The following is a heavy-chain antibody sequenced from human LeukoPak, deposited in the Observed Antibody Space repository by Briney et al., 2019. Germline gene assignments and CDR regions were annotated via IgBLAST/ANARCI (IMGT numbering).Heavy chain of an antibody. Sequence: GGSLRLSCAASGFTFSSYDMHWVRQAPGKGLEWVAFIRYDGSNKYYADSVRGRFTISRDSSKNTLYLQVNSLRPDDTAVYYCAKAPGRFYPTEYFDYWGQGTLVTVSS. V-gene: IGHV3-30*02. D-gene: IGHD3-3*01. CDR1: GFTFSSYD. CDR3: AKAPGRFYPTEYFDY. CDR2: IRYDGSNK. J-gene: IGHJ4*02.